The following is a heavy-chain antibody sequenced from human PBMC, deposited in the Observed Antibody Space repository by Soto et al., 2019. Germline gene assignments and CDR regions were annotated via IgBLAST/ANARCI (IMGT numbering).Heavy chain of an antibody. J-gene: IGHJ6*02. Sequence: GGSLRLSCAASGFTFDDYTMHWVRQAPGKGLEWVSLISWDGGSTYYADSVKGRFTISRDNSKNSLYLQMNSLRTEDTALYYCANSVVPGRYYYYGMDVWGQGTTVTVSS. CDR2: ISWDGGST. V-gene: IGHV3-43*01. CDR1: GFTFDDYT. D-gene: IGHD2-8*01. CDR3: ANSVVPGRYYYYGMDV.